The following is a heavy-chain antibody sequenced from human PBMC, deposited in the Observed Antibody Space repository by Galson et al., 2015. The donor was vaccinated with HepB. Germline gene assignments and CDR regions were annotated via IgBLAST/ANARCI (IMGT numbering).Heavy chain of an antibody. V-gene: IGHV3-74*01. CDR3: TRAPYGPYVLFES. Sequence: SLRLSCAASGFTFCNDWIHWVRQAPGKGLVWLSRISGDGRATTYADSVKGRFIISRDNGKNTVFLKMSSLRDEDTAIYYCTRAPYGPYVLFESWCQGGLVAVSS. D-gene: IGHD3-10*01. CDR1: GFTFCNDW. CDR2: ISGDGRAT. J-gene: IGHJ1*01.